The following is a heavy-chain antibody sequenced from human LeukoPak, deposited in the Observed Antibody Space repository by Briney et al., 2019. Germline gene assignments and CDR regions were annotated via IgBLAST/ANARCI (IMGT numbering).Heavy chain of an antibody. Sequence: SETLSLTCTVSGGSISSSTYYWGWIRQPPGKGLEWIGSIYYSGSTYYNPSLKSRVTISVDTSKNQFYLNLSSVTAADTAVYYCARAVGSGSFQTYYYYMDVWGKGTTVTISS. CDR2: IYYSGST. J-gene: IGHJ6*03. D-gene: IGHD3-10*01. CDR1: GGSISSSTYY. CDR3: ARAVGSGSFQTYYYYMDV. V-gene: IGHV4-39*07.